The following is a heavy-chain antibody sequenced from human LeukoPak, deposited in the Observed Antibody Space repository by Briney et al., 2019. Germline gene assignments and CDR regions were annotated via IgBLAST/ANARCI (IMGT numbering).Heavy chain of an antibody. J-gene: IGHJ4*02. D-gene: IGHD3-3*01. CDR1: GYTFTSYG. V-gene: IGHV1-18*01. CDR3: ARVSTKNTSYYDFWSGYYEPPGY. Sequence: ASVKVSCKASGYTFTSYGISWVRQAPGQGLEWMGWISAYNGNTNYAQKLQGRVTMTTDTSTSTVYMELSSLRSEDTAVYYCARVSTKNTSYYDFWSGYYEPPGYWGQGTLVTVSS. CDR2: ISAYNGNT.